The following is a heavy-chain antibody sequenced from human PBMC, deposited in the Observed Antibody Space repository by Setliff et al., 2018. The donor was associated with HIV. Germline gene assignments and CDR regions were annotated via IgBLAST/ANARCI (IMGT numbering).Heavy chain of an antibody. Sequence: PSETLSLTCTVSGDSISSDFYWGWIRQPPGKGLEWIGSIYHSGNTYYMPSLQSRVTISVDMSKNQFSLNLNSVTAADTAVYYCARGAIAVAGISYYYYGMDVWGQGTTVTVSS. V-gene: IGHV4-38-2*02. CDR3: ARGAIAVAGISYYYYGMDV. CDR2: IYHSGNT. J-gene: IGHJ6*02. D-gene: IGHD6-19*01. CDR1: GDSISSDFY.